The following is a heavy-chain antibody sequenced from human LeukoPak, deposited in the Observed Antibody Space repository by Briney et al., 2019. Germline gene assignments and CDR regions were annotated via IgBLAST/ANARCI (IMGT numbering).Heavy chain of an antibody. J-gene: IGHJ3*02. CDR2: ISAYNGNT. CDR3: AREGRYYYGSGSYAGAFDI. V-gene: IGHV1-18*04. CDR1: GYTFTSYG. Sequence: GASVKVSCKASGYTFTSYGISWVRQAPGQGLEWMGWISAYNGNTNYAQKLQGRVTMTTDTSTSTAYMELRSLRSDDTAVYYCAREGRYYYGSGSYAGAFDIWGQGTMVTVSS. D-gene: IGHD3-10*01.